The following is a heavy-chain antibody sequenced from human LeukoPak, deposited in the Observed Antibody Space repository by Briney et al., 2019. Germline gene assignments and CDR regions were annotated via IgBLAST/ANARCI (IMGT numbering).Heavy chain of an antibody. CDR2: IRSSSSSI. CDR3: TRDGQYYGMDV. V-gene: IGHV3-21*01. CDR1: GSIFNSYT. J-gene: IGHJ6*02. Sequence: GGSLRLSCAASGSIFNSYTMNWVRQPPGKGLEWVSAIRSSSSSIYYADSVKGRFTISRDNAQNSVFLQMNSLRAEDTAVYYCTRDGQYYGMDVLRQGTTVTVPS.